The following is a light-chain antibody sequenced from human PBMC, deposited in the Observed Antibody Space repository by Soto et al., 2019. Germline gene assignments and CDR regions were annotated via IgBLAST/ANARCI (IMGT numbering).Light chain of an antibody. CDR1: QSISSY. Sequence: DIQMTQSPSSLSASVGDRITITCRASQSISSYLNWYQQKPGKVPKLLIYAASSLQSGVPSRFSGSGSGTDFTLTISSQQPKDFATYYCQQSYSTPYTFGQGTKLEIK. J-gene: IGKJ2*01. CDR3: QQSYSTPYT. CDR2: AAS. V-gene: IGKV1-39*01.